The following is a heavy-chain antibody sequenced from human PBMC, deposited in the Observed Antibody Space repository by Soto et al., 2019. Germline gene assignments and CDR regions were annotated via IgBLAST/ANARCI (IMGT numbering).Heavy chain of an antibody. V-gene: IGHV4-34*01. Sequence: SETLSLTCGVYGGSFRDYYLSWIRQPPGKGLEWIGEISHSGSTNYNPSLKSRVTISVDTSKNQFSLKVSSVTAADTAVYYCARLGGYCSGTSCYGYYGMDVWGQGTTVTVSS. CDR2: ISHSGST. CDR1: GGSFRDYY. CDR3: ARLGGYCSGTSCYGYYGMDV. J-gene: IGHJ6*02. D-gene: IGHD2-2*01.